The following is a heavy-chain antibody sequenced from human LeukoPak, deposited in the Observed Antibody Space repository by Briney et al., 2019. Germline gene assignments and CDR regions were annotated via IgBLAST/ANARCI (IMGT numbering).Heavy chain of an antibody. CDR2: IYYSGST. D-gene: IGHD3-22*01. V-gene: IGHV4-59*12. Sequence: PSETLSLTCTVSGGSISSYYWSWIRQPPGKGLEWIGYIYYSGSTNYNPSLKSRVTISVDTSKNQFSLKLSSVTAADTAVYYCAGQSQYDSSGYYYGPIAYWGQGTLVTVSS. CDR3: AGQSQYDSSGYYYGPIAY. CDR1: GGSISSYY. J-gene: IGHJ4*02.